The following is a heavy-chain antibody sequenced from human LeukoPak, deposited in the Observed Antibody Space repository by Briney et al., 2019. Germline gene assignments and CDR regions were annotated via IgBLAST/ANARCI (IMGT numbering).Heavy chain of an antibody. Sequence: GGSLRLSCAASGFTFRHYWMSWVRQAPGKGLEWVANMNQDGREKYYVDSVKGRFTISRDNAKNSVYLQMNSLRVEDTAVYYCARDDYGPAGYGGQGTLVTVSS. CDR1: GFTFRHYW. D-gene: IGHD4-17*01. J-gene: IGHJ4*02. V-gene: IGHV3-7*01. CDR2: MNQDGREK. CDR3: ARDDYGPAGY.